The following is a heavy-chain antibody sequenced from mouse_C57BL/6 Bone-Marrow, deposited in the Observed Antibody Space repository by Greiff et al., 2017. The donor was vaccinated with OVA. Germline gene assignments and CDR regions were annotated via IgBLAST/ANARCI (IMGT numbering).Heavy chain of an antibody. CDR1: GFTFSSYG. CDR3: ARQGAYYSHYVWFAY. V-gene: IGHV5-6*01. J-gene: IGHJ3*01. Sequence: EVKVVESGGDLVKPGGSLKLSCAASGFTFSSYGMSWVRQTPDKRLEWVATISSGGSYTYYPDSVKGRFTISRDNAKNTLYLQMSSLKSEDTAMYYCARQGAYYSHYVWFAYWGQGTLVTVSA. D-gene: IGHD2-5*01. CDR2: ISSGGSYT.